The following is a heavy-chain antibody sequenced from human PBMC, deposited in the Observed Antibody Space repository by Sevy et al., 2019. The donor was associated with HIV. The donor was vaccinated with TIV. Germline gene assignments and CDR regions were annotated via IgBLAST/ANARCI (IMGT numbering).Heavy chain of an antibody. CDR1: GFTFSSYS. Sequence: GESLKISCAASGFTFSSYSINWVRQAPGKGLEWVSSISGISNYIYYADSMKGRFTVSRDNARNSLYLQMNSLRAEDTAVYYCARNNCSITNCYMGDVFDIWGQGTMVTVSS. CDR3: ARNNCSITNCYMGDVFDI. CDR2: ISGISNYI. D-gene: IGHD2-2*02. J-gene: IGHJ3*02. V-gene: IGHV3-21*01.